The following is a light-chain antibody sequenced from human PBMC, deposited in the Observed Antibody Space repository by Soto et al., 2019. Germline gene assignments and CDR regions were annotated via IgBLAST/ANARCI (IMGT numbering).Light chain of an antibody. J-gene: IGKJ1*01. CDR1: QSISSW. Sequence: DIQMTQSPSTLSASVGDRVTITCRASQSISSWLAWYQQKPGKAPKLLIYDASSLESGVPSRFSGSGSGTEITLTISSLQPDDFATYYCHQYNSYGTFGQGTKVDIK. CDR2: DAS. V-gene: IGKV1-5*01. CDR3: HQYNSYGT.